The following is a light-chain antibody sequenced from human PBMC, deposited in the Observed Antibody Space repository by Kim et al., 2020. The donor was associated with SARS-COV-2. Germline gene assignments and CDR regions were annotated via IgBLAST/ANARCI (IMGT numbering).Light chain of an antibody. CDR1: SSNIGSNY. J-gene: IGLJ3*02. V-gene: IGLV1-47*01. CDR2: RNN. Sequence: PGQRVTISCSGSSSNIGSNYVYWYQQLQGTAPKLLIYRNNQRPSGVPDRFSGSKSGTSASLAISGLRSEDEADYYCAAWDDSLLWVFGGGTQLTVL. CDR3: AAWDDSLLWV.